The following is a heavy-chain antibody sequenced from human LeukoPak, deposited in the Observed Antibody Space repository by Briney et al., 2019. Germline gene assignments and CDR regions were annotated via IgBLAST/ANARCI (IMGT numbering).Heavy chain of an antibody. J-gene: IGHJ4*02. Sequence: ESGPTLVKPTQTLTLTCTFSGFSLSTSGVGVGWIRQPPGKALEWLAVIYWDDDKRYSPSLKSRLTITKATSKNQVVLTMTNMDPADTATYYSALGVFKHYYDSSGAHFDYWGQGTLVTVSS. D-gene: IGHD3-22*01. CDR2: IYWDDDK. CDR1: GFSLSTSGVG. V-gene: IGHV2-5*02. CDR3: ALGVFKHYYDSSGAHFDY.